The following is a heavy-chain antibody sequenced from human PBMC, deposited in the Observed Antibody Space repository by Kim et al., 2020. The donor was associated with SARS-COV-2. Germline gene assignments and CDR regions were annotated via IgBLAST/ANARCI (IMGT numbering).Heavy chain of an antibody. CDR1: GYTFTGYY. D-gene: IGHD3-22*01. CDR3: ARHRRLTVSPYFDY. J-gene: IGHJ4*02. Sequence: ASVKVSCKASGYTFTGYYMHWVRQAPGQGLEWMGWINPNSGGTNYAQKFQGRVTMTRDTSISTAYMELSRLRSDDTAVYYCARHRRLTVSPYFDYWGQGTLVTVSS. CDR2: INPNSGGT. V-gene: IGHV1-2*02.